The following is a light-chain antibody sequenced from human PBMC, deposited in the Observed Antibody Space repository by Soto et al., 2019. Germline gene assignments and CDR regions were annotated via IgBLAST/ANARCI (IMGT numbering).Light chain of an antibody. CDR3: DSYSSGSSYV. Sequence: QSALTQPASVSGSPGQSITISCTGTSSDVGGYNYVSWYQQHPGKAPKLMIYDVSYRPSGVSGRFSGSKSGNTASLTISGLQSEDEADYYCDSYSSGSSYVFGTGTKVTVL. CDR1: SSDVGGYNY. CDR2: DVS. V-gene: IGLV2-14*01. J-gene: IGLJ1*01.